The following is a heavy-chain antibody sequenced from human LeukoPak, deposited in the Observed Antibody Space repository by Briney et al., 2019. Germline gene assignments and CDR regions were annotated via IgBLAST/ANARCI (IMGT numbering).Heavy chain of an antibody. Sequence: GGSLRLSCAASGFTFSSYGMHWVRQAPGKGLEWVAVISYDGSNKYYADSVKGRFTISRDNSKNTLYLQMNSLRAEDTAVYYCATWGGGSYYTFRAFDIWGQGTMVTVSS. J-gene: IGHJ3*02. D-gene: IGHD1-26*01. CDR1: GFTFSSYG. CDR2: ISYDGSNK. CDR3: ATWGGGSYYTFRAFDI. V-gene: IGHV3-30*03.